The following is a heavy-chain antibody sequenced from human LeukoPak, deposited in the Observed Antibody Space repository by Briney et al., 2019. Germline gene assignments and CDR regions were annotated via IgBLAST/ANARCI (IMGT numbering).Heavy chain of an antibody. CDR3: VRDVSQRRHFDY. CDR2: FYGSGGA. J-gene: IGHJ4*02. V-gene: IGHV4-30-2*01. D-gene: IGHD1-1*01. Sequence: SQTLSLTCTVSGDSISSGAYYWSWIRQPPGKGLEWIGYFYGSGGASYNPSLKSRVTISVDRSNNQFSLKMSSVTAADTAVYYCVRDVSQRRHFDYWGQGTLVTVSS. CDR1: GDSISSGAYY.